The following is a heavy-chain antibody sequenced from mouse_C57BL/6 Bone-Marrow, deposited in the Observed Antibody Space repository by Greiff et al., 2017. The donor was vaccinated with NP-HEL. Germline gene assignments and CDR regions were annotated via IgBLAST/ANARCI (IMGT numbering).Heavy chain of an antibody. D-gene: IGHD2-4*01. J-gene: IGHJ3*01. CDR2: INPNNGGT. V-gene: IGHV1-22*01. CDR3: ARGENYYDYDPAWFAY. CDR1: GYTFTDYN. Sequence: EVKLQESGPELVKPGASVKMSCKASGYTFTDYNMHWVKQSHGKSLEWIGYINPNNGGTSYNQKFKGKATLTVNKSSSTAYMELRSLTSEDSAVYYCARGENYYDYDPAWFAYWGQGTLVTVSA.